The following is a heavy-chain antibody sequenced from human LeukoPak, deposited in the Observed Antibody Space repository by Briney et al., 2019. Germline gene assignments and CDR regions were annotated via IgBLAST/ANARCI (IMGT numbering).Heavy chain of an antibody. V-gene: IGHV3-23*01. D-gene: IGHD1-26*01. Sequence: GGSLRLSCAASGFTFSSYAMSWVRQAPGKGLEWVSAISGSGGSTYYADSLKGRFTISRDNSKNTLYLQMNSLRAEDTAVYHCAKSPRIVGAIPNDYWGQGTLVTVSS. CDR2: ISGSGGST. CDR1: GFTFSSYA. J-gene: IGHJ4*02. CDR3: AKSPRIVGAIPNDY.